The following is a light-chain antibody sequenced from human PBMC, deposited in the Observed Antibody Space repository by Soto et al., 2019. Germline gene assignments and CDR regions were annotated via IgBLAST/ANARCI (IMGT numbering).Light chain of an antibody. CDR2: DVF. Sequence: DIQMTQSPSSLSASVGDRVIITCQASQDIDNYLNWYQKKPGKAPKLLIYDVFNLEAGVPSRFSGSGSGTDFTLTISSLQPDDIATYYCQQYDNLFFSFGGGTRVEI. CDR3: QQYDNLFFS. CDR1: QDIDNY. V-gene: IGKV1-33*01. J-gene: IGKJ4*01.